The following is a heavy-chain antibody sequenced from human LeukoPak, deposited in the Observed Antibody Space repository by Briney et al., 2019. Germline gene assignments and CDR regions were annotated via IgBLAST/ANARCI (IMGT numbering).Heavy chain of an antibody. V-gene: IGHV3-11*05. CDR3: ARDGDDSNIDY. Sequence: PGGSLRLSCAASGLTFSDYYMSWIRQAPGKGLEWVSYISSSSSYTNYADSVKGRFTISRDNAKNSLYLQMNSLRAEDTAVYYCARDGDDSNIDYWGQGTLVTVSS. D-gene: IGHD4-11*01. CDR2: ISSSSSYT. CDR1: GLTFSDYY. J-gene: IGHJ4*02.